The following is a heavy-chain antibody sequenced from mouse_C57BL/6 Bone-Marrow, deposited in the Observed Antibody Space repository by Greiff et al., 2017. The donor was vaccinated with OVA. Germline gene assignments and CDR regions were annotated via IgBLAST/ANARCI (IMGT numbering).Heavy chain of an antibody. V-gene: IGHV7-3*01. CDR3: ASSNWGAMDY. Sequence: VKLMESGGGLVQPGGSLSLSCAASGFTFTDYYMSWVRQPPGKALEWLGFIRNKANGYTTEYSASVKGRFTISRDNSQSILYLQMNALRAEDSATYYCASSNWGAMDYWGQGTSVTVSS. J-gene: IGHJ4*01. CDR2: IRNKANGYTT. CDR1: GFTFTDYY. D-gene: IGHD4-1*01.